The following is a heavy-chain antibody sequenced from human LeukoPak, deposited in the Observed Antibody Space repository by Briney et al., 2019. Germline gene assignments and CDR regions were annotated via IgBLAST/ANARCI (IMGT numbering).Heavy chain of an antibody. J-gene: IGHJ4*02. CDR2: ISSTSSTI. CDR1: GFTFSSFS. V-gene: IGHV3-48*01. CDR3: ARGWPGFDY. Sequence: GGSLRLSCAASGFTFSSFSMNWVRQAPGKGLEWVSYISSTSSTIYYADSVKGRFTISRDNAKNSLYLQMNSLRAEDTAVYYCARGWPGFDYWGQGTLVTVSS.